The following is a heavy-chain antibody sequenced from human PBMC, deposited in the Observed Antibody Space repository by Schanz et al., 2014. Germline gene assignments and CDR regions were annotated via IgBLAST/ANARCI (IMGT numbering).Heavy chain of an antibody. CDR1: GFMFSSYG. CDR2: ISYDGSKK. V-gene: IGHV3-30*18. J-gene: IGHJ3*02. CDR3: AKGRVGELSAFDI. D-gene: IGHD3-10*01. Sequence: VQVVESGGGLVQPGGSLRLSCTASGFMFSSYGMHWVRQAPGKGLEWVGVISYDGSKKSYADSVKGRFTISRDNSKNTLYLQMNSLRAEDTAVYYCAKGRVGELSAFDIWGQGTMVTVSS.